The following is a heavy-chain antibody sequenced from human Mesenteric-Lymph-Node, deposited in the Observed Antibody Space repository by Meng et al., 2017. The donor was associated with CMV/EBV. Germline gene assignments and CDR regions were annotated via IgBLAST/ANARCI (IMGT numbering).Heavy chain of an antibody. D-gene: IGHD2-2*01. CDR3: ARAEIVPSATSYWYFDL. J-gene: IGHJ2*01. V-gene: IGHV3-53*01. CDR1: GFTFSSHA. Sequence: SGFTFSSHAMSWVRQAPGKGLEWVSVIRSDGSTDYADSVKGRFTSSRDNSKNTVSLQMNSLRAEDTAVYFCARAEIVPSATSYWYFDLWGRGTLVTVSS. CDR2: IRSDGST.